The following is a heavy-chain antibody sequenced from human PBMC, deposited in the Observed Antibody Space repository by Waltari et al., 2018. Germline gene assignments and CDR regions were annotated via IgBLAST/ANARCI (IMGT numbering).Heavy chain of an antibody. V-gene: IGHV3-7*01. Sequence: EVQLVESGGGLVQPGGSLRLSCAASGFTFSSYWMSWVRQAPGKGLEWVANIKQDGSEKYYVDSVKGRFTISRDNAKNSLYLQMNSLRAEDTAVYYCARDSGSYPGDYFDYWGQGTLVTVSS. CDR3: ARDSGSYPGDYFDY. CDR2: IKQDGSEK. D-gene: IGHD1-26*01. J-gene: IGHJ4*02. CDR1: GFTFSSYW.